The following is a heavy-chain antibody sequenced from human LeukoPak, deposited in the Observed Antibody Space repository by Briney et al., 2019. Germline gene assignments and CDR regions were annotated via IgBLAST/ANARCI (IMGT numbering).Heavy chain of an antibody. D-gene: IGHD6-13*01. V-gene: IGHV3-21*01. J-gene: IGHJ4*02. CDR3: AKEGRSTTPGY. CDR2: ISSSGSII. CDR1: GFIFSNSD. Sequence: GGSLRLSCTVSGFIFSNSDMNWVRQAPGKGLEWVSSISSSGSIIYYADSVKGRFTISRDNAQNSLNLRMNSLRAEDTAVYYCAKEGRSTTPGYWGQGVLVTVSS.